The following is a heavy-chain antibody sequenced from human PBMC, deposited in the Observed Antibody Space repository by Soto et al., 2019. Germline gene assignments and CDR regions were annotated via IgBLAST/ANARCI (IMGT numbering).Heavy chain of an antibody. CDR3: ARTRSAWSDFHYYSLDV. CDR2: ISYXXXXX. CDR1: GFTFNSYG. D-gene: IGHD1-26*01. Sequence: GGSLRLSCAASGFTFNSYGMHWVRQGPGNGLEWVAFISYXXXXXXXXXXVKGRFTISRDNSNSALYVQMNSLTGEDTAVYYCARTRSAWSDFHYYSLDVWGQGTTVTVSS. V-gene: IGHV3-30*03. J-gene: IGHJ6*02.